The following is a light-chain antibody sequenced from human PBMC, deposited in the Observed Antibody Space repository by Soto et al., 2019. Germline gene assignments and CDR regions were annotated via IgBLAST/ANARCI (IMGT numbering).Light chain of an antibody. CDR1: KSLLHSNGYTN. CDR2: LGS. J-gene: IGKJ2*01. CDR3: MQALQTPPT. V-gene: IGKV2-28*01. Sequence: DIVMTQSPLSLPVTPGDPASISCRPSKSLLHSNGYTNLDWYLQKPGQSPQLLIYLGSNRASGVPDRFSGSGSGTDFTLKISRVEAEDVGVYYCMQALQTPPTFGQGTKLEIK.